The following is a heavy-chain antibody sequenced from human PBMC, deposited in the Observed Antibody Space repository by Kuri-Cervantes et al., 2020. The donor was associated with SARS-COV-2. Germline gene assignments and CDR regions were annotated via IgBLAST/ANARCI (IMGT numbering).Heavy chain of an antibody. Sequence: ASVKVSCKAPETTFPNYDINWVRQAPGQGLEWMGWINPNSGGTNYAQKFRGRVTMTRDTSISTAYMELSRLRSDDTAVYYCASPSHCSSTSCYHYYYYYMDVWGKGTTVTVSS. CDR1: ETTFPNYD. J-gene: IGHJ6*03. CDR2: INPNSGGT. D-gene: IGHD2-2*01. CDR3: ASPSHCSSTSCYHYYYYYMDV. V-gene: IGHV1-2*02.